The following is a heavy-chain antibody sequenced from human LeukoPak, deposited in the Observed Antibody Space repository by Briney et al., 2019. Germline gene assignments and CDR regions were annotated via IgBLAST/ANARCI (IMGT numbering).Heavy chain of an antibody. CDR2: INPNSGDT. CDR1: GYTFSGSY. V-gene: IGHV1-2*06. J-gene: IGHJ3*02. D-gene: IGHD3-22*01. CDR3: ARGLSLSGYLDAFDI. Sequence: GASVKVSCKASGYTFSGSYIHWVRQAPGQGLEWMGRINPNSGDTNSPQKFQGRVTMTRDTSITTAYMELSSLTSDDTAVYFCARGLSLSGYLDAFDIWGQGTMVTVSS.